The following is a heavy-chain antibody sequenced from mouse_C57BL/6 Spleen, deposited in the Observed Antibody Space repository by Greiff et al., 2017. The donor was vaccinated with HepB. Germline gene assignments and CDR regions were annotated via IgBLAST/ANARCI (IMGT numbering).Heavy chain of an antibody. CDR1: GYAFSSYW. CDR3: ARRGITTPVGWYFDV. CDR2: IYPGDGDT. V-gene: IGHV1-80*01. J-gene: IGHJ1*03. D-gene: IGHD1-1*01. Sequence: VQLQQSGAELVKPGASVKISCKASGYAFSSYWMNWVKQRPGKGLEWIGQIYPGDGDTNYNGKFQGKATLTADKSSSTAYMQLSSLTSEDSAVYFCARRGITTPVGWYFDVWGTGTTVTVSS.